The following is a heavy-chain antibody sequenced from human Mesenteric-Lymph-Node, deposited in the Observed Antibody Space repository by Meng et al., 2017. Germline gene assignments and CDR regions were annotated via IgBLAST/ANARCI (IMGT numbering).Heavy chain of an antibody. CDR3: ARERGAKQAVQGSDAFDI. CDR2: IYTSGST. CDR1: GGSISSGSYY. Sequence: SETLSLTCTVSGGSISSGSYYWSWIRQPAGKGLEWIGRIYTSGSTNYNPSLKSRVTISVDTSKNQFSLKLSSVTAADTAVYYCARERGAKQAVQGSDAFDIWGQGTMVTVSS. V-gene: IGHV4-61*02. J-gene: IGHJ3*02. D-gene: IGHD1-26*01.